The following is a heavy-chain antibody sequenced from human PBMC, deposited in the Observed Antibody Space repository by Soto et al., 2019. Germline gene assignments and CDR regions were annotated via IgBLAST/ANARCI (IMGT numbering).Heavy chain of an antibody. CDR3: AKTYGPFGWLDP. CDR1: GGSISNAQYY. J-gene: IGHJ5*02. CDR2: IYYSGNT. D-gene: IGHD3-10*01. Sequence: QVHLQESGPGLVKPSQTLSLTCTVSGGSISNAQYYWAWIRQHPGKGLEWIGYIYYSGNTYYSPSLKSRVSISIDTSKNLFSLKVNSVTAADTAVYYCAKTYGPFGWLDPWGQGTLVNVSS. V-gene: IGHV4-31*03.